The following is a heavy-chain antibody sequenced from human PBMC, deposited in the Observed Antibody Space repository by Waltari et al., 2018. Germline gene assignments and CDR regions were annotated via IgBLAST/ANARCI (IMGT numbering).Heavy chain of an antibody. CDR3: ARVQILADDVFNG. D-gene: IGHD3-3*01. Sequence: EVQFVESGGGLVHPGVSLRASCAACGFPFNNYWVHWVLQAPGKGLEWVSRINPDGSSTNYADSVKGRFTISRDNARDTLYLQMNSLTVEDTAVYYCARVQILADDVFNGWGQGTMVTVSS. V-gene: IGHV3-74*01. CDR1: GFPFNNYW. J-gene: IGHJ3*01. CDR2: INPDGSST.